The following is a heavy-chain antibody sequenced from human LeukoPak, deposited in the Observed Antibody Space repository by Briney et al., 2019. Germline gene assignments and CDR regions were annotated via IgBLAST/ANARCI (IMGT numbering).Heavy chain of an antibody. V-gene: IGHV1-2*02. CDR2: INPNSGGT. D-gene: IGHD6-19*01. J-gene: IGHJ4*02. Sequence: VASVKVSCKASGYTFTGYYMHWVRQAPGQGLEWMGWINPNSGGTNYAQKFQGRVTITRDTSASAVYMELSSLRSDDMAVYYCARVVRYSSGPLTDLLPYYFDYWGQGTLVTVSS. CDR1: GYTFTGYY. CDR3: ARVVRYSSGPLTDLLPYYFDY.